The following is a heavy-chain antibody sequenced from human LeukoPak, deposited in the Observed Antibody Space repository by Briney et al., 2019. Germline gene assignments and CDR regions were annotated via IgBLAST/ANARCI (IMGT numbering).Heavy chain of an antibody. CDR1: GGSISSGGNY. J-gene: IGHJ6*02. V-gene: IGHV4-30-2*03. Sequence: PSQTLSLTCTVSGGSISSGGNYWSWIRQPPGKGLEWIGSIYHSGSTYYNPSLKSRVTISVDTSKNQFSLKLSSVTAADTAVYYCASHDLWGTYGMDVWGRGTAVTVSS. CDR3: ASHDLWGTYGMDV. CDR2: IYHSGST. D-gene: IGHD7-27*01.